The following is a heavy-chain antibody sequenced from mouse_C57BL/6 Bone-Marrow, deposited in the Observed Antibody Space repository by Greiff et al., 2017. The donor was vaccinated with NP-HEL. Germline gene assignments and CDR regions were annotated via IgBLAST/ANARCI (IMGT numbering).Heavy chain of an antibody. CDR1: GYTFTSYG. Sequence: VQLQQSGAELARPGASVKLSCKASGYTFTSYGISWVKQRTGQGLEWIGEIYPRSGNTYYNEKFKGKATLTADKSSSTAYMELRSLTSEDSAVYFCARWYGSSYDWYFDVWGTVTTVTVSS. D-gene: IGHD1-1*01. J-gene: IGHJ1*03. CDR3: ARWYGSSYDWYFDV. CDR2: IYPRSGNT. V-gene: IGHV1-81*01.